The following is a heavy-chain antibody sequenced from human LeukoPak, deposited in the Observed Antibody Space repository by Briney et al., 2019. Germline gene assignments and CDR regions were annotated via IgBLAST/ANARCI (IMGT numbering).Heavy chain of an antibody. CDR2: IKQDESER. D-gene: IGHD3-10*01. V-gene: IGHV3-7*01. CDR3: ARLSAYYYGSYFYYYMDV. J-gene: IGHJ6*03. Sequence: GGSLRLSCEGSGFSFSSYWMTWVRQSPGKGPEWVANIKQDESERYTVDSVKGRFTISRDNAKNSVYLQMNSLRTEDTALYYCARLSAYYYGSYFYYYMDVWGKGTTVTVSS. CDR1: GFSFSSYW.